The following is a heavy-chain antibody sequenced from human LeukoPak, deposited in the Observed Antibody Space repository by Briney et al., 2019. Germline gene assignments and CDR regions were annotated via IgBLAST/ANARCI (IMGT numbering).Heavy chain of an antibody. J-gene: IGHJ3*02. V-gene: IGHV3-9*01. Sequence: GGSLRLSCAASGFTFDGYAMHWVRQAPGKGLEWVSGISWNSGSIGYADSVKGRFTISRDNAKNSLYLQMNSLRAEDTALYYCAKDLALDPLDAFDIWGQGTMVTVSS. CDR3: AKDLALDPLDAFDI. CDR2: ISWNSGSI. D-gene: IGHD2-2*03. CDR1: GFTFDGYA.